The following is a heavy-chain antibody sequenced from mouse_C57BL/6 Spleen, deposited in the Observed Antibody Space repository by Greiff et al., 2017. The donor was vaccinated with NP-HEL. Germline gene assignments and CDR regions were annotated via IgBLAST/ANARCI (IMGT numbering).Heavy chain of an antibody. D-gene: IGHD1-1*01. J-gene: IGHJ1*03. V-gene: IGHV1-55*01. CDR3: ARGGYGSSSWYFDV. CDR1: GYTFTSYW. Sequence: QVQLKQPGAELVKPGASVKMSCKASGYTFTSYWITWVKQRPGQGLEWIGDIYPGSGSTNYNEKFKSKATLTVDTSSSTAYMQLSSLTSEDSAVYYCARGGYGSSSWYFDVWGTGTTVTVSS. CDR2: IYPGSGST.